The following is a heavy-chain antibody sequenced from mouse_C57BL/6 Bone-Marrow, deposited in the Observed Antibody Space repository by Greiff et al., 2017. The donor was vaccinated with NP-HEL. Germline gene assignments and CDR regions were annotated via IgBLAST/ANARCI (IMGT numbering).Heavy chain of an antibody. CDR3: ARHSGLPEDY. V-gene: IGHV5-6*02. J-gene: IGHJ4*01. CDR1: GFTFSSYG. CDR2: ISSGGSYT. Sequence: EVKLVESGGDLVKPGGSLKLSCAASGFTFSSYGMSWVRQTPDKRLEWVATISSGGSYTYYPDSVKGRFTISRDNAKNTLYLQMSSLKSEDTAMYYCARHSGLPEDYWGQGTSVTVSS. D-gene: IGHD2-4*01.